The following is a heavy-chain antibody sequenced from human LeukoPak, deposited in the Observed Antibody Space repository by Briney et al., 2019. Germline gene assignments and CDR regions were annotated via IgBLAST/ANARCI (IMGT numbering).Heavy chain of an antibody. CDR3: ARLGRYNWNYEGVYFDY. D-gene: IGHD1-7*01. J-gene: IGHJ4*02. CDR2: IYPGDSDT. V-gene: IGHV5-51*01. CDR1: GYTFTSYW. Sequence: GESLKISCEVSGYTFTSYWIGWVRQMPGKGLEWMGIIYPGDSDTRYSPSFQGQVTISADKSISTAYLQWSSLKASDTAMYYCARLGRYNWNYEGVYFDYWGQGTLVTVSS.